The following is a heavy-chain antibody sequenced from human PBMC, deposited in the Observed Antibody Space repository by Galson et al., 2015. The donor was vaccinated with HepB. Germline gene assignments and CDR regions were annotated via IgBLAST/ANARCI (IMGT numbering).Heavy chain of an antibody. Sequence: SLRLSCAASGFTVSSNYMSWVRQAPGKGLEWVSVIYSGGSTYYADSVKGRFTISRHNSKNTLYLQMNSLRAEDTAVYYCARVQYSSSSSGWFDPWGQGTLVTVSS. CDR1: GFTVSSNY. CDR2: IYSGGST. J-gene: IGHJ5*02. CDR3: ARVQYSSSSSGWFDP. V-gene: IGHV3-53*04. D-gene: IGHD6-13*01.